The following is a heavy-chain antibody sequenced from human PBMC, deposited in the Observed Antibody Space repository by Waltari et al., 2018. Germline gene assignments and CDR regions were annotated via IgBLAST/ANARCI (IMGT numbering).Heavy chain of an antibody. CDR1: GYSFTNYW. CDR3: ARHDDIVVVVAATGAFDI. D-gene: IGHD2-15*01. CDR2: IYPGDSDT. Sequence: EVQLVQSGAEVKKPGESLKISCKGSGYSFTNYWIGWVRQMPGKGLEWMGIIYPGDSDTRYSPSFQGQVTISADKSISTAYLQWSSLKASDTAMYYCARHDDIVVVVAATGAFDIWGQGTMVTVSS. J-gene: IGHJ3*02. V-gene: IGHV5-51*01.